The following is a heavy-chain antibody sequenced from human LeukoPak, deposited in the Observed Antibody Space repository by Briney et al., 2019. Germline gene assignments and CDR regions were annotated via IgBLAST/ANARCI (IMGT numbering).Heavy chain of an antibody. J-gene: IGHJ3*02. Sequence: SETLSLTCTVSGGSVSSGSYYWSWIRQPPGKGLEWIGYIYYSGSTNYNPSLKSRVTISVDTSKNQFSLKLSSVTAADTAVYYCARDLYYDSSGYRYTFDIWGQGTMVTVSS. CDR2: IYYSGST. V-gene: IGHV4-61*01. CDR1: GGSVSSGSYY. CDR3: ARDLYYDSSGYRYTFDI. D-gene: IGHD3-22*01.